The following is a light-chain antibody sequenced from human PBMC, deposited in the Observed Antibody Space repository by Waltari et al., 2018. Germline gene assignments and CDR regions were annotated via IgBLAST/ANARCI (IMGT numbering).Light chain of an antibody. Sequence: EIVLTQSPGTLSLSPGARATFSCRASQSVGSTFLVWYQQKPGQAPRLLIYGTSNRATGIPDRFSGSGSGTEFTLTISRLEPEDFAVYYCQQYGISPPFTFGPGTKVDIK. CDR1: QSVGSTF. J-gene: IGKJ3*01. CDR2: GTS. V-gene: IGKV3-20*01. CDR3: QQYGISPPFT.